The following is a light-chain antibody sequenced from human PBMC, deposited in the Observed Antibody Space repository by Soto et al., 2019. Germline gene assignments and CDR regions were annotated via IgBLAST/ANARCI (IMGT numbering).Light chain of an antibody. CDR3: QQSYNTPLT. V-gene: IGKV1-39*01. J-gene: IGKJ1*01. CDR1: QTIGTY. CDR2: DAS. Sequence: IEVTQSPSSLAASTRYRVTTTFRATQTIGTYVNWYRQKSGAAPELLIYDASTLQSGVPSRFRGGASGTDFTLTISSLQIDDFATYYCQQSYNTPLTFGQGTKVDIK.